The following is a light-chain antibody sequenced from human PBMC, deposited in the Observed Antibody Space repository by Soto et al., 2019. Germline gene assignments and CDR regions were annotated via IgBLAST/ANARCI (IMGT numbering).Light chain of an antibody. Sequence: QSALTQPRSVSGSPGQSVTISCTGTSNDVGRFDYVSWYQQHPGKAPQVIIYDVNERPSGVPNRFSGSKSGNTASLTISWLQADDEADYYCCSYAGSSTPYVFGTGTKLTVL. V-gene: IGLV2-11*01. CDR3: CSYAGSSTPYV. J-gene: IGLJ1*01. CDR2: DVN. CDR1: SNDVGRFDY.